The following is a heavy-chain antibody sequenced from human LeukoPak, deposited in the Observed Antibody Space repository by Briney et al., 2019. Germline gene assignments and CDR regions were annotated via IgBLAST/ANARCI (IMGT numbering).Heavy chain of an antibody. CDR1: GGSFSGYY. CDR2: INHGGST. D-gene: IGHD6-19*01. Sequence: SETLSLTXAVYGGSFSGYYWSWIRQPPGKGLEWIGEINHGGSTNYNPSLKSRVTISVDTSKNQFSLKLSSVTAADTAVYYCARGPKAVAVSWGQGTLVTVSS. V-gene: IGHV4-34*01. CDR3: ARGPKAVAVS. J-gene: IGHJ5*02.